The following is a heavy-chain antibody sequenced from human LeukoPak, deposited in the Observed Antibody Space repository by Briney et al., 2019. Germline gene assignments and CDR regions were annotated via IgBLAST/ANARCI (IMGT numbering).Heavy chain of an antibody. Sequence: PSETLSLTCTVSGGSISSRSYYWGWIRQPPGKGLEWIGSIYYSGSTYYNPSLKSRVTISVDTSKNHFSLKLTSVTAADTAVYYCARHQGYSYGYADYWGQGTLVTVSS. CDR1: GGSISSRSYY. CDR3: ARHQGYSYGYADY. D-gene: IGHD5-18*01. CDR2: IYYSGST. J-gene: IGHJ4*02. V-gene: IGHV4-39*01.